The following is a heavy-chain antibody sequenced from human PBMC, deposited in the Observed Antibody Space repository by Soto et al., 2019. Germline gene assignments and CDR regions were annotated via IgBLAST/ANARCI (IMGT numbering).Heavy chain of an antibody. CDR2: ISGSGGGT. D-gene: IGHD6-13*01. CDR1: GFSFSSCA. CDR3: TKGRRAAAAIIDY. Sequence: GGSLRLSSAASGFSFSSCAMSWVRLAPGMGPECVPAISGSGGGTYYADWVTCRFTISRDNSKNTLYLQMNSLRAEDTAVDYCTKGRRAAAAIIDYCGQGSLVTV. J-gene: IGHJ4*02. V-gene: IGHV3-23*01.